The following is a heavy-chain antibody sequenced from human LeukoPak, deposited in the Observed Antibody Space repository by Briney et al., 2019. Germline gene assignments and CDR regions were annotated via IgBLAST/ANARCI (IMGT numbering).Heavy chain of an antibody. CDR2: INWNGGST. V-gene: IGHV3-20*04. Sequence: GGSLRLSCAASGFTFDDYGMSWVRQAPGEGLEWVSGINWNGGSTGYADSVKGRFTISRDNAKNSLYLQMNSLRAEDTALYYCARGYCSSTSCEDQNYYYGMDVWGQGTTVTVSS. CDR3: ARGYCSSTSCEDQNYYYGMDV. J-gene: IGHJ6*02. CDR1: GFTFDDYG. D-gene: IGHD2-2*01.